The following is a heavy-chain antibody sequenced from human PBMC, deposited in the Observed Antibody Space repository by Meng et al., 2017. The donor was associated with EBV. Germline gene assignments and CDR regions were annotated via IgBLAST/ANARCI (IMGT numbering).Heavy chain of an antibody. V-gene: IGHV2-5*02. CDR1: GFSYSTRGVC. CDR2: IYWDDDK. J-gene: IGHJ4*02. Sequence: HISLTESAPTLVTPKQTPTRTGTFPGFSYSTRGVCLGWIRQPPGKALEWLALIYWDDDKRYSTSLTSRLTITKDTSKNQVVLTMTNMDPVDAATYYCAHIIAARPFDYWGQGTLVTASS. D-gene: IGHD6-6*01. CDR3: AHIIAARPFDY.